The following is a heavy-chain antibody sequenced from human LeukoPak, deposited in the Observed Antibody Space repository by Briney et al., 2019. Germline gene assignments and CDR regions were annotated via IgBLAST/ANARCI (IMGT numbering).Heavy chain of an antibody. CDR1: GYTFTGYY. D-gene: IGHD6-6*01. V-gene: IGHV1-2*02. CDR3: ATAARPTNYAFDI. CDR2: INPNSGGT. Sequence: ASVKVSCKTSGYTFTGYYMHWVRQAPAQGLEWMGWINPNSGGTNYAQKFQGRVTMTRDTSISTAYMELSRLRSDDTAVYYCATAARPTNYAFDIWGQGTMVTVSS. J-gene: IGHJ3*02.